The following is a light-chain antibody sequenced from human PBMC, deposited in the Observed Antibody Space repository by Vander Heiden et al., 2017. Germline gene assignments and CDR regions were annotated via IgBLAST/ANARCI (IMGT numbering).Light chain of an antibody. J-gene: IGKJ4*01. Sequence: AIRMTQSPSSFSASTGDRVTITCRASQGISSHLAWHQQKPGKAPKLLIYGAPTLQRGVPSRFSGSGSGTDFTVTISFLQSEDFATYYCQQYYSYPVTFGGGTKVEIK. CDR2: GAP. V-gene: IGKV1-8*01. CDR3: QQYYSYPVT. CDR1: QGISSH.